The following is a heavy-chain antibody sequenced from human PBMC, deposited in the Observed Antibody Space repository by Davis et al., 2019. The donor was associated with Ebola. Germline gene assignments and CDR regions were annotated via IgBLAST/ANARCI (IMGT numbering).Heavy chain of an antibody. Sequence: GGSLRLSCAASGFTFTTYAMSWFRQAPGKGLEWVGFIRSKAYGGTTEYAASVKGRFTISRDDSKSIAYLQMNSLKTEDTAVYYCTRGGGSYLVWGQGTLVTVSS. V-gene: IGHV3-49*03. CDR1: GFTFTTYA. J-gene: IGHJ4*02. CDR3: TRGGGSYLV. CDR2: IRSKAYGGTT. D-gene: IGHD1-26*01.